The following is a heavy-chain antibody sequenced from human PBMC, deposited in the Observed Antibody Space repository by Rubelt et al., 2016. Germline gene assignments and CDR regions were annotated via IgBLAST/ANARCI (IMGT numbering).Heavy chain of an antibody. V-gene: IGHV1-2*02. CDR1: GYTFTGYY. Sequence: QVQLVQSGSELKKPGASVKVSCKASGYTFTGYYMHWVRQAPGQGLEWMGWINPNSGGTNYAQKFQGRETMTRETSISTAYMELGGLRSDDTAVYYCARDLYKGPRWLVAYWGQGTLVTVSS. CDR3: ARDLYKGPRWLVAY. CDR2: INPNSGGT. J-gene: IGHJ4*02. D-gene: IGHD6-19*01.